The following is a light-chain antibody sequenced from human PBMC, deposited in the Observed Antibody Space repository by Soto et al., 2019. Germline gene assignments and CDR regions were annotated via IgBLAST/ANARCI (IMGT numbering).Light chain of an antibody. CDR2: GAS. CDR1: QGVSSN. CDR3: QQYNNWPLT. Sequence: EIVMTQSPATLSVSPGERATLSCRASQGVSSNLAWYQQKPGQAPRLLIYGASNRATGIPARFSGSASGTEFTLTISSLQSEDFAIYYCQQYNNWPLTFGGGTKVDI. V-gene: IGKV3D-15*01. J-gene: IGKJ4*01.